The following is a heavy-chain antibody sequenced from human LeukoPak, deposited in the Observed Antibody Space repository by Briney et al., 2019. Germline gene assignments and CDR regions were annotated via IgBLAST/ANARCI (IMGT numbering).Heavy chain of an antibody. D-gene: IGHD4-11*01. CDR1: GFTFSDYY. V-gene: IGHV3-11*04. CDR2: ISSSGSTI. J-gene: IGHJ3*02. CDR3: ARGSPRLQRAFDI. Sequence: PGGSLRLSCAASGFTFSDYYMSWIRQAPGKGLEWVSYISSSGSTIYYADSVKGRFTISRDSAKNSLYLQMNSLRAEDTAVYYCARGSPRLQRAFDIWGQGTMVTVSS.